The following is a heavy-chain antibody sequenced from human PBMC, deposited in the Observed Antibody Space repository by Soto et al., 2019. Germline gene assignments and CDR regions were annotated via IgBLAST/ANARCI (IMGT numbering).Heavy chain of an antibody. CDR3: ARGTIVARQHLDY. CDR1: GFTFSNA. CDR2: ISIRGGDE. Sequence: QVQLVKSGGGVVQPGKSLRLSCAASGFTFSNAMHWARQAPGKGLEWVTVISIRGGDEYYAESVRGRFTISRDDSKNTLYLQMDSLRVEDTAVYYCARGTIVARQHLDYWGQGTLVTVSS. V-gene: IGHV3-30*03. J-gene: IGHJ4*02. D-gene: IGHD6-6*01.